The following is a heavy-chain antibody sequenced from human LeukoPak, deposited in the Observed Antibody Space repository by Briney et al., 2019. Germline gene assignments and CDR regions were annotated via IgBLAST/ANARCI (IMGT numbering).Heavy chain of an antibody. Sequence: ASVKVSCKASGYTFTSYDINWVRQATGQGLEWMGWMNPNSGNTGYAQKFQGRVTMTRNTSRSTAYMELSSLRSEDTAVYYCASTAKDSSSWANWFDPWGQGTLVTVSP. V-gene: IGHV1-8*01. D-gene: IGHD6-13*01. CDR3: ASTAKDSSSWANWFDP. J-gene: IGHJ5*02. CDR1: GYTFTSYD. CDR2: MNPNSGNT.